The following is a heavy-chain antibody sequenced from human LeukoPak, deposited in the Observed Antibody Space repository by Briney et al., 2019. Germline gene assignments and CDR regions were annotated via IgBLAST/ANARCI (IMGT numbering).Heavy chain of an antibody. D-gene: IGHD3-22*01. J-gene: IGHJ4*02. Sequence: ASMKVSCKASGYTFTSYDINWVRQATGQGLEWMGWMNPNSGNTGYAQKFQGRVTMTRDTSISTAYMELSRLRSDDTAVYYCASTDYYDSSGYSGSLDYWGQGTLVTVSS. CDR1: GYTFTSYD. V-gene: IGHV1-8*01. CDR2: MNPNSGNT. CDR3: ASTDYYDSSGYSGSLDY.